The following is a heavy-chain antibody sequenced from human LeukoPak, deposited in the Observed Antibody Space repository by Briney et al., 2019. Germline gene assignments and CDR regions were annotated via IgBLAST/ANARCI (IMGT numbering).Heavy chain of an antibody. CDR2: IIPIFGTA. Sequence: ASVKVSCKASGGTFSSYAISWVRQAPGQGLEWMGGIIPIFGTANYAQKFQGRVTITADESTSTAYMELSSLRSEDTAVYYCARGAYYYGSSGPFYWGQGTLVTVSS. CDR1: GGTFSSYA. J-gene: IGHJ4*02. D-gene: IGHD3-22*01. CDR3: ARGAYYYGSSGPFY. V-gene: IGHV1-69*13.